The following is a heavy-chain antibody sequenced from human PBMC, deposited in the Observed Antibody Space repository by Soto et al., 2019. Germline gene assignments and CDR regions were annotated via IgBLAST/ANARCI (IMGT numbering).Heavy chain of an antibody. CDR1: GGSISSGGYY. CDR3: ARSPMTTVTTGAFDI. J-gene: IGHJ3*02. D-gene: IGHD4-17*01. Sequence: QVQLQESGPGLVKPSQTLSLTCTVSGGSISSGGYYWSWIRQHPGKGLEWIGYIYYSGSTYYNPSLKSRVTISVDPSKNQFSLKLSSVTAADTAVYYCARSPMTTVTTGAFDIWGQGTMVTVSS. CDR2: IYYSGST. V-gene: IGHV4-31*03.